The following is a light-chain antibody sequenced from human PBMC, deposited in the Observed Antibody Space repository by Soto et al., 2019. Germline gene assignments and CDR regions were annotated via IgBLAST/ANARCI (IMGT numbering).Light chain of an antibody. CDR3: QQYGSSGT. Sequence: EIVLAQSPGTLSLSPGEIATLSCRASQSVSNNYLAWYQQKPGQAPRLLIYGASTRATGIPDRFSGSGSGTDFTLTISRLEPEDFAVYYCQQYGSSGTFGQGTKVEIK. CDR2: GAS. CDR1: QSVSNNY. J-gene: IGKJ1*01. V-gene: IGKV3-20*01.